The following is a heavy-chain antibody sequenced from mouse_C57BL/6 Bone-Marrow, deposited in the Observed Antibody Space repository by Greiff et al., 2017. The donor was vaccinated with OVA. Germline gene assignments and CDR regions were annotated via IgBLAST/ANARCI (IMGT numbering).Heavy chain of an antibody. CDR3: ARQGGGNYFDY. Sequence: DVHLVESGGGLVQPGGSLKLSCAASGFTFSDYYMYWVRQTPEKRLEWVAYISNGGGSTYYPDTVKGRFTISRDNAKNTLYLQMSRLKSEDTAMYYCARQGGGNYFDYWGQGTTLTVSS. V-gene: IGHV5-12*01. CDR2: ISNGGGST. CDR1: GFTFSDYY. J-gene: IGHJ2*01.